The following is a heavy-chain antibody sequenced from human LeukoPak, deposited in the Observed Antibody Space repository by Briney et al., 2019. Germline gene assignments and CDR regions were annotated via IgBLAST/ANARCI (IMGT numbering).Heavy chain of an antibody. CDR2: ISGSGGST. J-gene: IGHJ4*02. D-gene: IGHD3-22*01. V-gene: IGHV3-23*01. CDR1: GFTFSSYA. CDR3: ARKRERYYDSLIDY. Sequence: GGSLRLSCAASGFTFSSYAMSWVRQAPGKGLEWVSAISGSGGSTYYADSVKGRFTISRDNSKSTLYLQMNSLRVEDTAIYYCARKRERYYDSLIDYWGQGTLVTVSS.